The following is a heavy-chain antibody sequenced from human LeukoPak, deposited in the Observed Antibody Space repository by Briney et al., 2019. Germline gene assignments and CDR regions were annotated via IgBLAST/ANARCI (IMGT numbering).Heavy chain of an antibody. V-gene: IGHV3-48*04. Sequence: GGSLRLSCAASGFTFSSYSMNWVRQAPGKGLEWVSYISSGNSTIYYADSVKGRFTISRDNAKNSLYLQMNSLRAEDTAVYYCARGFRYGYCSGNSCPDALDIWGQGTMVTVSS. J-gene: IGHJ3*02. CDR1: GFTFSSYS. D-gene: IGHD2-15*01. CDR3: ARGFRYGYCSGNSCPDALDI. CDR2: ISSGNSTI.